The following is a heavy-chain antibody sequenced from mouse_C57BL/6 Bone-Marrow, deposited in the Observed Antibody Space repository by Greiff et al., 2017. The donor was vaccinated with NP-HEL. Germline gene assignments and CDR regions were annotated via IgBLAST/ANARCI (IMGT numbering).Heavy chain of an antibody. D-gene: IGHD1-1*01. CDR2: IHPSDSDT. J-gene: IGHJ3*01. CDR3: AIPPHYYGSSYDAY. Sequence: QVQLQQPGAELVKPGASVKVSCKASGYTFTSYWMHWVKQRPGQGLEWIGRIHPSDSDTNYNQKFKGKATLTVDKSSSTAYMQLSSLTSEDSAVYYCAIPPHYYGSSYDAYWGQGTLVTVSA. CDR1: GYTFTSYW. V-gene: IGHV1-74*01.